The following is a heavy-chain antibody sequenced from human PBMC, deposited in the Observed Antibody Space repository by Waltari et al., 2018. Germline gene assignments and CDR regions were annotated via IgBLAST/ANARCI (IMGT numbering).Heavy chain of an antibody. Sequence: QVQLVESGGDLIRPGGSVRLSCAASGSTCRNYDTRWIRQAPGKGVEWIAYISASGSSIYYADSVKGRFTISRDNAKNSLYLQMSSLRAEDTAVYYCARDSQTAIAMERGAFDIWGQGTMVTVSS. CDR1: GSTCRNYD. V-gene: IGHV3-11*01. D-gene: IGHD6-19*01. J-gene: IGHJ3*02. CDR2: ISASGSSI. CDR3: ARDSQTAIAMERGAFDI.